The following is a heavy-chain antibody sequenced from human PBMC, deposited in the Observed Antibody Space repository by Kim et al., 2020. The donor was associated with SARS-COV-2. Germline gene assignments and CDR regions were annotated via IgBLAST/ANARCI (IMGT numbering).Heavy chain of an antibody. Sequence: GGSLRLSCAVSGFTFSSYWMSWVRQAPGKGLEWVANIKQDGSEKYYVDSVKGRFTISRDNAKNSLYLQMNSLRAEDTAVYYCARDPREWEVFDYWVQGTL. V-gene: IGHV3-7*05. CDR1: GFTFSSYW. CDR3: ARDPREWEVFDY. J-gene: IGHJ4*02. CDR2: IKQDGSEK. D-gene: IGHD1-26*01.